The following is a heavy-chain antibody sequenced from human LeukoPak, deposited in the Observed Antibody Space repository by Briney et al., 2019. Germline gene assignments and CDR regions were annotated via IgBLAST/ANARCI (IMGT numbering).Heavy chain of an antibody. CDR3: ARDEGYDIEY. D-gene: IGHD2-2*01. CDR2: ISSDGRRT. V-gene: IGHV3-74*01. J-gene: IGHJ4*02. CDR1: GFTFSTSW. Sequence: GGSLRLCCAASGFTFSTSWMHWVRQVPGKGLVWVSRISSDGRRTSYAGSVKGRSTISRDNAKNTLYLQLNGLRAEDSAIYYCARDEGYDIEYWGQGTLVTVAS.